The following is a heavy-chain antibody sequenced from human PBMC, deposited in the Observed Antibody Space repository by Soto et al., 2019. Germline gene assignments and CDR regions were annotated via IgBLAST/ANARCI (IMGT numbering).Heavy chain of an antibody. CDR3: ARDQDYYDSSGSDAFDI. Sequence: QVQLQESGPGLVKPSETLSLTCTVSGGSISSYYWSWIRQPPGKGLEWIGYIYYRGSTNYNPSLKSRVTRSVDTSKNQFSLKLSSVTAADTAVYYCARDQDYYDSSGSDAFDIWGQGTMVTVSS. V-gene: IGHV4-59*01. CDR2: IYYRGST. CDR1: GGSISSYY. D-gene: IGHD3-22*01. J-gene: IGHJ3*02.